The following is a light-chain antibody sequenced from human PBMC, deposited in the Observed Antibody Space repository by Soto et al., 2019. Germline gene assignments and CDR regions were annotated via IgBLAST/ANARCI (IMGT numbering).Light chain of an antibody. V-gene: IGLV2-14*03. CDR2: DVS. CDR1: SSDVGGYNY. CDR3: LSYTTSSTYV. J-gene: IGLJ1*01. Sequence: QSALTQPASVSGSPGQSITIPCTGTSSDVGGYNYVSWYQQHPGIAPKVMIYDVSNRPSGVSNRFSGSKSGNTASLTISGLQAEDEADYYCLSYTTSSTYVFGTGTK.